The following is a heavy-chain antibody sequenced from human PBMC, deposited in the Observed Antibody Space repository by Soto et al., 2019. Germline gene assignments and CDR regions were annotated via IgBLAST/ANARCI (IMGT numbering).Heavy chain of an antibody. CDR1: GYTFTGHY. V-gene: IGHV1-2*02. Sequence: ASVKVSCKTSGYTFTGHYIHWVRQAPQQGPEWMGEIGPESGATRYAQKFRGRVTMTMDTSITTVYMELKNLSPDDTAVYYCGRGRSGQIVVFYWGQGTPVTVSS. J-gene: IGHJ4*02. D-gene: IGHD1-26*01. CDR3: GRGRSGQIVVFY. CDR2: IGPESGAT.